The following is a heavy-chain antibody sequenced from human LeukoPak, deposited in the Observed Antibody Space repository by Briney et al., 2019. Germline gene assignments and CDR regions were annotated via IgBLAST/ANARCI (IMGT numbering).Heavy chain of an antibody. V-gene: IGHV1-69*04. CDR2: IIPIFGIA. CDR1: GGTFSSYA. CDR3: ALGYCSSTSCYTDYYYYGMDV. Sequence: GASVKVSCKASGGTFSSYAISWVRQAPGQGLEWMGRIIPIFGIANYAQKFQGRVTITADKSTSTAYTELSSLRSEDTAVYYCALGYCSSTSCYTDYYYYGMDVWGQGTTVTVSS. J-gene: IGHJ6*02. D-gene: IGHD2-2*02.